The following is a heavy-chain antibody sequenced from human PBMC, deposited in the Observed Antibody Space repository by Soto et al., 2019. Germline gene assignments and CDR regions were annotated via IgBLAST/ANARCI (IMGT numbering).Heavy chain of an antibody. CDR3: ARGVPYYYGSGSTFDY. CDR1: GGSISSGDYY. J-gene: IGHJ4*02. V-gene: IGHV4-30-4*01. Sequence: SETLSLTCTVSGGSISSGDYYWSWIRQPPGKGLEWIGYIYYSGSTYYNPSLKSRVTISVDTSKNQFSLKLSSVTAADTAVYYCARGVPYYYGSGSTFDYWGQGTLVTVSS. CDR2: IYYSGST. D-gene: IGHD3-10*01.